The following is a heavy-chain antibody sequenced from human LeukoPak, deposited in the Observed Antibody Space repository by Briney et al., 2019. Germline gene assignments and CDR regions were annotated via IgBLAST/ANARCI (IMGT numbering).Heavy chain of an antibody. Sequence: GGSLRLSCVGSGFTFSKYGVNWVRQAPGKGLEWVSSISTGGDDRYYADSVRGRFTISRDNAKNSLYLQMISLRIEDTAVYYCARFRTTAGPDFLDYWGQGTLVSVSS. CDR2: ISTGGDDR. V-gene: IGHV3-21*06. CDR1: GFTFSKYG. D-gene: IGHD6-19*01. J-gene: IGHJ4*02. CDR3: ARFRTTAGPDFLDY.